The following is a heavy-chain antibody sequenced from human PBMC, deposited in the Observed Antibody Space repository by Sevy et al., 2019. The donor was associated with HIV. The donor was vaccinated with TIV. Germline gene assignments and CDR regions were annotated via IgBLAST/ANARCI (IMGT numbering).Heavy chain of an antibody. CDR1: GGSVSSGSYY. D-gene: IGHD5-18*01. CDR2: IYYSGST. J-gene: IGHJ4*02. V-gene: IGHV4-61*01. CDR3: ARARSPDTAMVEFDY. Sequence: SETLSLTRTVSGGSVSSGSYYWSWIRQPPGKGLEWIGYIYYSGSTNYNPSLKSRVTISVDTSKNQFSLKLSSVTAADTAVYYCARARSPDTAMVEFDYWGQGTLVTVSS.